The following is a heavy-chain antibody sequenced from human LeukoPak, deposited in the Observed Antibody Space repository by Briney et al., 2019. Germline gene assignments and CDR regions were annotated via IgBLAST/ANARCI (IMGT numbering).Heavy chain of an antibody. V-gene: IGHV1-69*05. CDR3: ARSGTDYREYSSSSFYYYMDV. J-gene: IGHJ6*03. CDR1: GGTFSSYA. CDR2: IIPIFGTA. D-gene: IGHD6-6*01. Sequence: SVKVSCKASGGTFSSYAISWVRQAPGQGLEWMGGIIPIFGTANYAQKFQGRVTITTDESTSTAYMELSSLRSEDTAVYYCARSGTDYREYSSSSFYYYMDVWGKGTTVTVSS.